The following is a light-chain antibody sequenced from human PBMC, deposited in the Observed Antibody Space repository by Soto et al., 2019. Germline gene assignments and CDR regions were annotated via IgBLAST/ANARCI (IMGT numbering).Light chain of an antibody. J-gene: IGKJ2*01. Sequence: EIVMTQSPATLSVSPGERATLSCRASQSVSSNLAWYQQKPGQAPRLLIYGASTRATGIPARFRGSGSGTEFTLTISSLQSEDFAVYYCQPYNNWPPYTFGQGTKLEIK. CDR2: GAS. CDR1: QSVSSN. V-gene: IGKV3-15*01. CDR3: QPYNNWPPYT.